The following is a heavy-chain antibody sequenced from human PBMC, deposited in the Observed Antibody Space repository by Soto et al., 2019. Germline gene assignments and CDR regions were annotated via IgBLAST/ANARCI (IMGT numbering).Heavy chain of an antibody. Sequence: SETLSLTCTVSGGSISSSSYYWGWIRQPPGKGLEWIGSIYYSGSTYYNPSLKSRVTISVDTSKNQFSLKLSSVTAADTAVYYCARGGIAAHPFDYWGQGTLVTVSS. CDR1: GGSISSSSYY. CDR3: ARGGIAAHPFDY. V-gene: IGHV4-39*07. J-gene: IGHJ4*02. CDR2: IYYSGST. D-gene: IGHD6-6*01.